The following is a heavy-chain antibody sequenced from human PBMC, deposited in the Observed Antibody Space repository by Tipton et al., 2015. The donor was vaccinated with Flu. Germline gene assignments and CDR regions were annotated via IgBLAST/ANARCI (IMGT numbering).Heavy chain of an antibody. CDR3: ARPYYIDDRGYYYFDY. V-gene: IGHV1-2*02. Sequence: QVQLVQSGAEVKKPGASVKVSCKTSGYTFTDYCIHWVRQAPGQGLEWMGWINPDSGGSTYAQRFQGRVTMTTDTSISTAYMELSRLRSDDPAVYHCARPYYIDDRGYYYFDYWGQGILVTVSS. CDR1: GYTFTDYC. D-gene: IGHD3-22*01. CDR2: INPDSGGS. J-gene: IGHJ4*02.